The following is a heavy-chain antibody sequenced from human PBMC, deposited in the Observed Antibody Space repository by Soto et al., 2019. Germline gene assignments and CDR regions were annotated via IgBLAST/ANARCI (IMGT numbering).Heavy chain of an antibody. V-gene: IGHV4-34*01. CDR3: ARDALSSGHDY. CDR2: INHTGST. CDR1: GGSFSGYY. D-gene: IGHD1-26*01. Sequence: PSEPLSLTCAVYGGSFSGYYWSWIRQPPGKGLEWIGEINHTGSTNYNPSLKSRVAISVDMSKNQLSLKLSSVTAADTAVYYCARDALSSGHDYWGQGTLVTVSS. J-gene: IGHJ4*02.